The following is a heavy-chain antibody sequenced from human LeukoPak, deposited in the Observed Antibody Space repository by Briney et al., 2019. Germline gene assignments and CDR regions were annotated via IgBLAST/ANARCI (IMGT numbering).Heavy chain of an antibody. CDR2: ISGSGGST. J-gene: IGHJ5*02. CDR3: AKDPMAAAPNTRNWFDP. D-gene: IGHD6-13*01. CDR1: GFTFSSYA. Sequence: PGGPLRLSCAASGFTFSSYAMSWVRQAPGKGLEWVSAISGSGGSTYYADSVKGRFTISRDNSKNTLYLQMNSLRAEDTAVYYCAKDPMAAAPNTRNWFDPWGQGTLVTVSS. V-gene: IGHV3-23*01.